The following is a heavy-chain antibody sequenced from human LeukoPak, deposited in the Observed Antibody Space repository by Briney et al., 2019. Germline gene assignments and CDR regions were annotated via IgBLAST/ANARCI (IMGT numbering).Heavy chain of an antibody. CDR3: ARASGYDFWSGYPPFDY. D-gene: IGHD3-3*01. CDR1: GYTFTSYG. V-gene: IGHV1-18*01. Sequence: ASVKVSCKASGYTFTSYGISWVRQAPGQRLEWMGWISAYNGNTNYAQKLQGRVTMTTDTSTSTAYMELRSLRSDDTAVYYCARASGYDFWSGYPPFDYWGQGTLVTVSS. J-gene: IGHJ4*02. CDR2: ISAYNGNT.